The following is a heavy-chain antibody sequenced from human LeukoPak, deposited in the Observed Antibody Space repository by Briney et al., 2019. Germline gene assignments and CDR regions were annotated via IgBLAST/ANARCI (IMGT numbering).Heavy chain of an antibody. CDR1: GYTFTGYY. V-gene: IGHV1-2*02. J-gene: IGHJ4*02. D-gene: IGHD3-10*01. CDR2: INPNSGGT. CDR3: ARLRPHPPRGSGFGELIYYFDY. Sequence: ASVKVSCKASGYTFTGYYMHWVRQAPGQGLEWMGWINPNSGGTNYAQKFQGRVTMTRDTSISTAYMELSRLRSDDTAVYYCARLRPHPPRGSGFGELIYYFDYWGQGTLVTVSS.